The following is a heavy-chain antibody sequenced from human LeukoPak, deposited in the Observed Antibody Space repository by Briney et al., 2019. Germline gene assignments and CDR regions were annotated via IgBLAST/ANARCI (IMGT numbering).Heavy chain of an antibody. CDR2: TYYRSKWYN. V-gene: IGHV6-1*01. Sequence: SQTLSLTCAISGDSVSSNSAAWNWIRQSPSSGLEWLGRTYYRSKWYNDYAVSVKSRITINPDTSKSQFSLQLNSVTPEDTAVYYCAREWRWGGYYFDYWGQGTLVTVSS. CDR1: GDSVSSNSAA. J-gene: IGHJ4*02. D-gene: IGHD7-27*01. CDR3: AREWRWGGYYFDY.